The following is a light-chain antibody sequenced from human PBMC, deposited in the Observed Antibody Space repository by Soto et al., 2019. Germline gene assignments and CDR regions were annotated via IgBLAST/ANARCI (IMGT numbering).Light chain of an antibody. V-gene: IGKV3-15*01. Sequence: EIVMTQSPATLSVSPEERATLSCRASQSVSSNLAWYQQKPCQAPRLLIYGASTRATGIPARFSGSGSGTEFTLTISSLQSEDFAVYYCQQYNNWPLTFGGGTKVDIK. CDR2: GAS. CDR3: QQYNNWPLT. J-gene: IGKJ4*01. CDR1: QSVSSN.